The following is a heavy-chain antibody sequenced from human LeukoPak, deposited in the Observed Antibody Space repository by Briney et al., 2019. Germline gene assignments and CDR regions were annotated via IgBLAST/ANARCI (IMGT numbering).Heavy chain of an antibody. V-gene: IGHV4-59*01. CDR2: IYYSGST. J-gene: IGHJ3*01. D-gene: IGHD6-19*01. CDR3: ARTKKWLAFDD. CDR1: GGSISNKY. Sequence: PSETLSHTCTVSGGSISNKYWSWIRQPPGKGLEWIGYIYYSGSTNYNPSLKSRVTILVDTSKNQFSLKLSSVTAADTAVYFCARTKKWLAFDDWGQGTMVTVSS.